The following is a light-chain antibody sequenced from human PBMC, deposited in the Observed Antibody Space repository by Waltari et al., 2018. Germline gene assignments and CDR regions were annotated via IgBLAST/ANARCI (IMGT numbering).Light chain of an antibody. CDR2: ATN. V-gene: IGLV1-44*01. CDR3: AAWDASLFGPWV. CDR1: SSNIGGNS. Sequence: SLLTQPPSASGTPGHRVTISCSGISSNIGGNSAHWYQHLPGTAPKLLIYATNHRPSGVPDRFSASMSGTSASLAISGLQSEDEADYYCAAWDASLFGPWVFGGGTRLTVL. J-gene: IGLJ3*02.